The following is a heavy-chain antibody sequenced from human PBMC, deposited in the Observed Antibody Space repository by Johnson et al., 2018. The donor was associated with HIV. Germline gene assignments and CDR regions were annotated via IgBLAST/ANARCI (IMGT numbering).Heavy chain of an antibody. CDR3: ARASDAFDI. V-gene: IGHV3-30*03. CDR2: ISYDGSDK. Sequence: HVQLVESGGGVVQPGRSLRLSCAASGFTFSSYGMHWVRQAPAKGLEWEAVISYDGSDKYYADSVKGRFTISRDNSKNTLYLRMNSLRAEDTAVYYCARASDAFDIWGQGTMVTVSS. J-gene: IGHJ3*02. CDR1: GFTFSSYG.